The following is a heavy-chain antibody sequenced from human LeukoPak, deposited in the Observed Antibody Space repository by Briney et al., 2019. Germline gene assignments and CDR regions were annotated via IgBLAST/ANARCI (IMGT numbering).Heavy chain of an antibody. D-gene: IGHD6-19*01. CDR2: IRYDGSNK. CDR3: AKDMEQWLVYFYFDY. CDR1: GFTFSSYG. V-gene: IGHV3-30*02. J-gene: IGHJ4*02. Sequence: GGSLRLSCAASGFTFSSYGMHWVRQAPGKGLEWVAFIRYDGSNKYYADSVKGRFTISRDNSKNTLYLQMNSLRAEDTAVYYCAKDMEQWLVYFYFDYWGQGTLVTASS.